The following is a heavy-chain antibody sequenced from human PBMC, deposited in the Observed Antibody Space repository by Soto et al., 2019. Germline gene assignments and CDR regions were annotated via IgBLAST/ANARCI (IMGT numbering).Heavy chain of an antibody. CDR2: ISYDGSNK. CDR1: GFTFSDYG. J-gene: IGHJ4*02. D-gene: IGHD5-18*01. CDR3: AKDMRGYNDY. V-gene: IGHV3-30*18. Sequence: LRLSCAASGFTFSDYGMHWVRQAPGRGLEWLAFISYDGSNKYSRDSVKGRFTISRDNSKNTLYLQMNSLRAEDTALYYCAKDMRGYNDYWGQGTLVTVSS.